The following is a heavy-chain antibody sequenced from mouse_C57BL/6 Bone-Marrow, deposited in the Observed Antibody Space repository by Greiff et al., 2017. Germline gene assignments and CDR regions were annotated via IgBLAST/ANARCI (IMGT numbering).Heavy chain of an antibody. CDR3: ARSLYGSSSWFAY. Sequence: VQLKESGGGLVKPGGSLKLSCAASGFTFSSYAMSWVRQTPEKRLEWVATISDGGSYTYYPDNVKGRFTISRDNAKNNLYRQMSHLKSEDTAMYYCARSLYGSSSWFAYWGQGTLVTVSA. CDR2: ISDGGSYT. J-gene: IGHJ3*01. CDR1: GFTFSSYA. D-gene: IGHD1-1*01. V-gene: IGHV5-4*01.